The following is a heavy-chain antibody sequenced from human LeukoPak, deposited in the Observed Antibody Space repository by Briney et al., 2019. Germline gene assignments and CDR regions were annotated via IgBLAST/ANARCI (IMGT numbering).Heavy chain of an antibody. CDR2: FDPEDGET. J-gene: IGHJ4*02. CDR3: AKGGRRIRYCSSTSCYQAWDY. D-gene: IGHD2-2*01. V-gene: IGHV1-24*01. CDR1: GYTLTELS. Sequence: ASVKVSCKVSGYTLTELSMHWVRQAPGKGLEWMGGFDPEDGETIYAQKFQGRVTMAEDTSTDTAYMELSSLRSEDTAVYNCAKGGRRIRYCSSTSCYQAWDYWGQGTLVTVSS.